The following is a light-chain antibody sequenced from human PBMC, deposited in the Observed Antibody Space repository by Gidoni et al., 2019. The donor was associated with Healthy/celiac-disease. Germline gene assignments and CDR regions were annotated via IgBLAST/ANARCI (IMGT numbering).Light chain of an antibody. V-gene: IGKV4-1*01. CDR1: QSDLYSDNNKNY. J-gene: IGKJ4*01. CDR2: WAS. CDR3: QQYYSTPLT. Sequence: DIVLTQSPDSLAVSLGERATINCQSSQSDLYSDNNKNYLAWYQQKPGQPPKLLIYWASTRESGVPDRFSGSGSGTDFTLTISSLQAEDVAVYYCQQYYSTPLTFGGGTKVEIK.